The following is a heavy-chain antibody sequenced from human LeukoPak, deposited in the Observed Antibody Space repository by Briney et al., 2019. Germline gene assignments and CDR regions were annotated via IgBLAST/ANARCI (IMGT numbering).Heavy chain of an antibody. Sequence: SSETLSLTCTVSGGSISSSSNYWGWIRQPPGKGLEWIGSIYYSGSTYYNPSLKSRVTISVDTSKNQFSLKLSSVTAADTAVYYCARRGYDSSGYYFLVWGQGTLVTVSS. CDR3: ARRGYDSSGYYFLV. J-gene: IGHJ4*02. CDR2: IYYSGST. V-gene: IGHV4-39*01. CDR1: GGSISSSSNY. D-gene: IGHD3-22*01.